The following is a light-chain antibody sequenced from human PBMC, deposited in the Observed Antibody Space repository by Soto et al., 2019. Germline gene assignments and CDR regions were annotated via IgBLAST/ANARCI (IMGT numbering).Light chain of an antibody. CDR2: EVT. CDR1: SSDVGGYDY. CDR3: SSYTTTSTYV. V-gene: IGLV2-14*01. Sequence: QSVLTQPASVSGSPGQWVTISCTGTSSDVGGYDYVSWYQQHPGKAPKFMIYEVTNRPSGVSHRFSGSKSGNTASLTISGLQAEDEADYYCSSYTTTSTYVFGTGTKVTVL. J-gene: IGLJ1*01.